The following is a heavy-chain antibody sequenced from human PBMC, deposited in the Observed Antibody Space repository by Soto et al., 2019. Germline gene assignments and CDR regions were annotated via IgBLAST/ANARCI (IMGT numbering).Heavy chain of an antibody. CDR2: INYRGTT. V-gene: IGHV4-31*03. D-gene: IGHD6-13*01. Sequence: QVQLQESGPGLGKPSQTLSLTCTVSGGPVINGDSYLNWIRQHPEKGLEWMGYINYRGTTNYNAALKSRILISVDTSKNQFSLRLTSVTAADTAVYYCARDAPGAAPYWGQGTLVTVSS. CDR1: GGPVINGDSY. CDR3: ARDAPGAAPY. J-gene: IGHJ4*02.